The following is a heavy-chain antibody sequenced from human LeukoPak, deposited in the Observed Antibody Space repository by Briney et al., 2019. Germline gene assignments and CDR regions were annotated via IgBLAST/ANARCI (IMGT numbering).Heavy chain of an antibody. D-gene: IGHD6-19*01. J-gene: IGHJ4*02. CDR3: AKRLGSSGWYYFDY. CDR2: ISDTGRLS. V-gene: IGHV3-23*01. Sequence: GGSLRLSCAASGFTFSSSAMSWVRQAPGKGLEWVAAISDTGRLSYCADSVNGRFTISRDNSKNTLYLQMNSLRAEDTAVYYCAKRLGSSGWYYFDYWGQGTLVTVSS. CDR1: GFTFSSSA.